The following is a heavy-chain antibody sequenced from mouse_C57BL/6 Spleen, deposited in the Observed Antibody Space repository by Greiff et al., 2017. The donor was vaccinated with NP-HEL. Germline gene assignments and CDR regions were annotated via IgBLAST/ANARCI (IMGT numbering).Heavy chain of an antibody. J-gene: IGHJ1*03. CDR2: IHPSDSDT. CDR1: GYTFTSYW. D-gene: IGHD1-1*01. Sequence: QVQLKQPGAELVKPGASVKVSCKASGYTFTSYWMHWVKQRPGQGLEWIGRIHPSDSDTNYNQKFKGKATLTVDKSSSTAYMQLSSLTSEDSAVYYCAMGTDSFLRWYWYFDVWGTGTTVTVSS. V-gene: IGHV1-74*01. CDR3: AMGTDSFLRWYWYFDV.